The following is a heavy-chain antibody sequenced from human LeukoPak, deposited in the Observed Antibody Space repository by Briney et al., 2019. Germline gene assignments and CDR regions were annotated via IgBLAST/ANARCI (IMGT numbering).Heavy chain of an antibody. CDR1: GYSFSSYG. CDR3: ARDRPLLVSSSKNAFDI. D-gene: IGHD6-6*01. J-gene: IGHJ3*02. V-gene: IGHV1-18*01. Sequence: ASVKVSCKASGYSFSSYGISWVRQAPGQGLEWMGWISAYNDNTKFAQNFQGRVTMTTDTPTSTAYMELRSLRSDDTAVYYCARDRPLLVSSSKNAFDIWGQGTMVTVSS. CDR2: ISAYNDNT.